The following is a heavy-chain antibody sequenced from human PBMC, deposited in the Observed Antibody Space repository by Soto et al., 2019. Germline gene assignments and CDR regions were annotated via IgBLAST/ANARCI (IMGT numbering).Heavy chain of an antibody. CDR2: IYWDDDK. J-gene: IGHJ5*02. D-gene: IGHD2-15*01. Sequence: SGPTLVNPTQTLTLTCTFSGFSLSTSGVGVGWIRQPPGKALEWLALIYWDDDKRYSPSLKSRLTITKDTSKNQVVLTMTNMDPVDTATYYCAQRTYCSGGSCLSDPWFDPWGQGTLVTVSS. CDR3: AQRTYCSGGSCLSDPWFDP. CDR1: GFSLSTSGVG. V-gene: IGHV2-5*02.